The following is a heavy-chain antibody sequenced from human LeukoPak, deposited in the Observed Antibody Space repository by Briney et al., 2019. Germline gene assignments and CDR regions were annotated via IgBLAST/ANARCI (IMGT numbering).Heavy chain of an antibody. V-gene: IGHV4-38-2*02. CDR3: ARDSIAAAGTKDAFDI. J-gene: IGHJ3*02. Sequence: SETLSLTCTVSGYSISSGYYWGWIRQPPGKGLEWIGYIYHSGSTYYNPSLKSRVTISVDRSKNQFSLKLSSVTAADTAVYYCARDSIAAAGTKDAFDIWGQGTMVTVSS. CDR2: IYHSGST. D-gene: IGHD6-13*01. CDR1: GYSISSGYY.